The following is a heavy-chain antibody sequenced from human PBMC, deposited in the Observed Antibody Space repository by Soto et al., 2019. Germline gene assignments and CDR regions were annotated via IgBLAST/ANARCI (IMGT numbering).Heavy chain of an antibody. V-gene: IGHV4-4*02. D-gene: IGHD1-26*01. Sequence: SETLSLTCAVSGGSIRNNDWWSWVRQPPGQGLEWIGEIHHTGNNKYNPSLRSRVSISVDTSKKHVSLQVNSVTGADTAVYYCARGSALGTFGLDVWGQGTTVTVSS. J-gene: IGHJ6*02. CDR2: IHHTGNN. CDR1: GGSIRNNDW. CDR3: ARGSALGTFGLDV.